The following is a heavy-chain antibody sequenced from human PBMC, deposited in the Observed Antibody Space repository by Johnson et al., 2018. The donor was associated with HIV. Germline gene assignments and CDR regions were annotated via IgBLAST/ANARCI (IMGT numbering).Heavy chain of an antibody. D-gene: IGHD2-21*02. Sequence: QVQLVESGGGVVQPGKSLRLSCAASGFKFSDYHMSWIRQAPGKGLEWVSYISSGGRTIYYADSVKGRFTISRDNSKNTLYLQMNSLRAEDTAVYYCAKDRVVTNDAFDIWGQGTMVTVSS. CDR2: ISSGGRTI. CDR1: GFKFSDYH. CDR3: AKDRVVTNDAFDI. J-gene: IGHJ3*02. V-gene: IGHV3-11*01.